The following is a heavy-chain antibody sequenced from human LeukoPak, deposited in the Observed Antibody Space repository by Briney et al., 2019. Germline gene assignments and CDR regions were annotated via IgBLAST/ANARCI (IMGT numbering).Heavy chain of an antibody. D-gene: IGHD3-9*01. Sequence: SETLSLTCTVSGGSISSYSWSWIRQPAGKGLEWIGRIYTSGSTKSNPSLKSRVTMSVDSFKNQLSLKLSSVTAADTAVYYCARMTGPLDYWGQGTLVTVSS. J-gene: IGHJ4*02. CDR3: ARMTGPLDY. CDR1: GGSISSYS. CDR2: IYTSGST. V-gene: IGHV4-4*07.